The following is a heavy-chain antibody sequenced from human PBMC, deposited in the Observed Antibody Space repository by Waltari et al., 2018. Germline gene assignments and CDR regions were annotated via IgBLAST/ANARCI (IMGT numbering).Heavy chain of an antibody. Sequence: QVLLVQSGSELKTPGASVTLSCKASGYIFITYALNWVRQAPGQGLEWMGGINTDTGRPTYAQGFTGRFVFSSDTSASTAYLQISSLTAEDTAMYYCARDHDYYGSGSYFYWGQGTLITVSS. CDR2: INTDTGRP. J-gene: IGHJ4*02. D-gene: IGHD3-10*01. CDR3: ARDHDYYGSGSYFY. V-gene: IGHV7-4-1*02. CDR1: GYIFITYA.